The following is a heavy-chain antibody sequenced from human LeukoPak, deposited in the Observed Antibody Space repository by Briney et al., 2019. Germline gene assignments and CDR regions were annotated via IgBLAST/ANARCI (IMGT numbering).Heavy chain of an antibody. CDR2: ISGSSSGSTSII. J-gene: IGHJ4*02. Sequence: GGSLRLSCELSGIIFSTYAMKWVRQAPGKGLEWISYISGSSSGSTSIIHYADSVKGRFTISRDNAKNSLHLLMDSLSAEDTAVYYCGRDFWSGYYTEDWGQGALVIVSS. CDR1: GIIFSTYA. V-gene: IGHV3-48*04. CDR3: GRDFWSGYYTED. D-gene: IGHD3-3*01.